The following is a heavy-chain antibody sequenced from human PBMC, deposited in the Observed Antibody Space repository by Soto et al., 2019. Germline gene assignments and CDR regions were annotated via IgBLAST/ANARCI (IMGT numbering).Heavy chain of an antibody. Sequence: QVQLVESGGGVVQPGRSLRLSCAASGFTFSSYGMHWVRQAPGKGLEWVAVIWYDGSNKYYADSVKGRFTISRDNSKNTLYLQMNRLRAEDTAVYYCARDRGGSFYYYYYGMDVWGQGTTVTVSS. CDR3: ARDRGGSFYYYYYGMDV. CDR2: IWYDGSNK. J-gene: IGHJ6*02. V-gene: IGHV3-33*01. CDR1: GFTFSSYG. D-gene: IGHD3-16*01.